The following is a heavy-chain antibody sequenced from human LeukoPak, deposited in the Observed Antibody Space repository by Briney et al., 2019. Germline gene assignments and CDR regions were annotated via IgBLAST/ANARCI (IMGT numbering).Heavy chain of an antibody. V-gene: IGHV4-59*01. J-gene: IGHJ3*02. CDR2: IYYSGST. CDR3: ARMYSSGYDAFDI. CDR1: GGSISSYY. Sequence: PSETLSLTCTVSGGSISSYYWSWIRQPPGKGLEWIGYIYYSGSTNYSPSLKSRVTISVDTSKNQFSLKLSSVTAADTAVYYCARMYSSGYDAFDIWGQGTMVTVSS. D-gene: IGHD6-19*01.